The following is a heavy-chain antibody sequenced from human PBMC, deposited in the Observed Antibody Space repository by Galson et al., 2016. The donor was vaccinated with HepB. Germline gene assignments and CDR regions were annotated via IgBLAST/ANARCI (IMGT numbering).Heavy chain of an antibody. CDR3: ARAVAFSCPGD. D-gene: IGHD2-15*01. Sequence: SLRLSCAASGFTFSNWWMPWVRQAPGKGPVWVSRVSPDGSDANYSDSVKGRFTISRDNARNTVSLQMNSLRAEDTGVYYCARAVAFSCPGDWGQGTLVTVSS. J-gene: IGHJ4*02. CDR1: GFTFSNWW. CDR2: VSPDGSDA. V-gene: IGHV3-74*01.